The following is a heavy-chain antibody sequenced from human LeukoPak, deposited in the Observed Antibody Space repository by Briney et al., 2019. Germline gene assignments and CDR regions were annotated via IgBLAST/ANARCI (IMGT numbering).Heavy chain of an antibody. Sequence: GGSLRLSCAASGFTFSNYHMNWVRQAPGKGLEWVSYISRSTTTIYYADSVRGRFSISRDNAQKSLYLQMNSMTAEDTAVYYCARDLVAVPASPNYFDYWGHGTLVIVSS. CDR3: ARDLVAVPASPNYFDY. V-gene: IGHV3-48*01. CDR1: GFTFSNYH. J-gene: IGHJ4*01. CDR2: ISRSTTTI. D-gene: IGHD5-12*01.